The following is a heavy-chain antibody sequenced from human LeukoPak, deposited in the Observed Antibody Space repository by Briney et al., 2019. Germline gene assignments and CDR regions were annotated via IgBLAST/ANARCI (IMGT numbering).Heavy chain of an antibody. J-gene: IGHJ5*02. Sequence: SVKVSCKASGGTFSSYAISWVRQAPGQGLEWTGGIIPIFGTANYAQKFQGRVTITADESTSTAYMELSSLRSEDTAVYYCARESSGWLINWFDPWGQGTLVTVSS. CDR1: GGTFSSYA. CDR3: ARESSGWLINWFDP. CDR2: IIPIFGTA. V-gene: IGHV1-69*13. D-gene: IGHD6-19*01.